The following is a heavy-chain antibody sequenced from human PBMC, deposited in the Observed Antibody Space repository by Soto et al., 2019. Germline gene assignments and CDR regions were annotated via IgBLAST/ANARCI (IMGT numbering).Heavy chain of an antibody. Sequence: LSLTCTVSGGSISSYYWSWIRQPAGKGLEWIGRIYTSGSTNYNPSLKSRVTMSVDTSKNQFSLKLSSVTAADTAVYYCAASGSYFNYYYYYGMDVWGQGTTVTVSS. CDR3: AASGSYFNYYYYYGMDV. CDR2: IYTSGST. D-gene: IGHD1-26*01. V-gene: IGHV4-4*07. J-gene: IGHJ6*02. CDR1: GGSISSYY.